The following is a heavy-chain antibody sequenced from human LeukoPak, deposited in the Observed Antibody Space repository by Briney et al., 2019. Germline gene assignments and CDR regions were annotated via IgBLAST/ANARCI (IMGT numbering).Heavy chain of an antibody. Sequence: SQTLSLTCTVSGGSISSGDYYWSWIRQPPGKGLEWIGYIYHSGNTYYNPSLKSRLTISVDTPRNQFSLKLRSVTAADTAVYYCARGGTRITIVGVVIKDFDYWGQGTLVTVSS. CDR2: IYHSGNT. CDR3: ARGGTRITIVGVVIKDFDY. D-gene: IGHD3-3*01. CDR1: GGSISSGDYY. J-gene: IGHJ4*02. V-gene: IGHV4-30-4*08.